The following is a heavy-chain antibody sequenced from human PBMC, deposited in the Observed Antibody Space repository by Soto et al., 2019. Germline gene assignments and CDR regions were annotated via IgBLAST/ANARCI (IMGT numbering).Heavy chain of an antibody. Sequence: LSLTCTVSGDSNSSSYWTWIRQPPGKGLEWIGYIYYSGTTNYNPSLKSRVTISVDTSKNQFSLKLRSVTAADTAVYYCARDSSGYYTFDFWGQGTLVTVSS. CDR1: GDSNSSSY. D-gene: IGHD3-22*01. CDR2: IYYSGTT. J-gene: IGHJ4*02. CDR3: ARDSSGYYTFDF. V-gene: IGHV4-59*01.